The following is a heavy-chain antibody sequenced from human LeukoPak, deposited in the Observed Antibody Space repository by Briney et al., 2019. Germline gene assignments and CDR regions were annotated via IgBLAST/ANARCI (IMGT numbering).Heavy chain of an antibody. V-gene: IGHV3-7*01. J-gene: IGHJ4*02. Sequence: GGSLRLSCAASGSTFSSYWMSWVRQAPGKGLEWVANIKQDGSEKYYVDSVKGRFTISRDNAKNSLYLQMNSLRAEDTAVYYCAREGLVNQDFDYWGQGTLVTVSS. CDR3: AREGLVNQDFDY. D-gene: IGHD2-21*01. CDR1: GSTFSSYW. CDR2: IKQDGSEK.